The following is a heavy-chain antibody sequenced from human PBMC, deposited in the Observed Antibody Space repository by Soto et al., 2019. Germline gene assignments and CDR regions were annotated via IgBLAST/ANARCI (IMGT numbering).Heavy chain of an antibody. CDR2: IYYSGST. V-gene: IGHV4-39*01. J-gene: IGHJ4*02. CDR3: ARIVVVPAAMLHGGY. Sequence: QLQLQESGPGLVKPSETLSLTCTVSGGSISSSSYYWGWIRQPPGKGLEWIGSIYYSGSTYYNPSLKSRVTISVDTSKNQFSLKLSSVTAADTAVYYCARIVVVPAAMLHGGYWGQGTLVTVSS. CDR1: GGSISSSSYY. D-gene: IGHD2-2*01.